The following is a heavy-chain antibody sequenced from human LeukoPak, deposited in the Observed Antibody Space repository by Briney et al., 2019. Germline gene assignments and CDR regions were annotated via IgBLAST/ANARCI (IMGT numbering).Heavy chain of an antibody. CDR2: IYYSGST. CDR1: GGSISSNSYY. J-gene: IGHJ4*02. CDR3: ASSLYDTRGYYFDY. V-gene: IGHV4-39*01. Sequence: SETLSLTCTVSGGSISSNSYYWGWIRQPPGKGLEWIGNIYYSGSTYYNPSLKSRVTISVDTSMNQFSLKLSSVTAADTAVYYCASSLYDTRGYYFDYWGQGTLVTVSS. D-gene: IGHD3-22*01.